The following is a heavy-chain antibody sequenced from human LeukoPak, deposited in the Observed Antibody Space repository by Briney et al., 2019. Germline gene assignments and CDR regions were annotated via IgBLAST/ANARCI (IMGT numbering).Heavy chain of an antibody. J-gene: IGHJ5*02. D-gene: IGHD3-22*01. V-gene: IGHV1-18*01. Sequence: ASVKVSCKASGYTFTSYGISWVRQAPGQGLEWMGWISAYNGNTNYAQKLQGRVPMTTDTSTSTAYMELRSLRSDDTAVYYCARDPLYYYDSSGYYGWFDPWGQGTLVTVSS. CDR1: GYTFTSYG. CDR2: ISAYNGNT. CDR3: ARDPLYYYDSSGYYGWFDP.